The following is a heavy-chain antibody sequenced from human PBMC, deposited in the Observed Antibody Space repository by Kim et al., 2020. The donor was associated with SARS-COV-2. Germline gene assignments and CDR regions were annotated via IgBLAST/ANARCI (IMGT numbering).Heavy chain of an antibody. V-gene: IGHV3-7*01. CDR2: GSEK. Sequence: GSEKYYVDSVEGRFTISRDNAKKSVFLQLNSRRADDSAIYYCTTDKAAAGHWGQGTLVTVSS. CDR3: TTDKAAAGH. D-gene: IGHD6-13*01. J-gene: IGHJ1*01.